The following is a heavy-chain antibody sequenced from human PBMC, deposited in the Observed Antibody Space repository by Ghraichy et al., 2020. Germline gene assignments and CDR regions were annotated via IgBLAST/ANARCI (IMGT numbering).Heavy chain of an antibody. Sequence: GGSLRLSCAVSGFTVNNNYMSWVRQAPGKGLEWVSIIYRGGRTNYADSVKGRFTISRDNSKNTLSLQMNSLRAEDTAVYYCAKTRATNGVFDCWGQGTLGTVSS. J-gene: IGHJ4*02. CDR2: IYRGGRT. CDR1: GFTVNNNY. CDR3: AKTRATNGVFDC. V-gene: IGHV3-53*01. D-gene: IGHD2-8*01.